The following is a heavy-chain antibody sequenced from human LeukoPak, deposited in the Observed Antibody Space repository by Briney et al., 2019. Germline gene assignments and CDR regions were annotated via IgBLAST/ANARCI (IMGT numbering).Heavy chain of an antibody. Sequence: PGGSLSLSCAPSGLTFRRYCIYWVRQAPGKGLEWVAFIRYDGSNKYYADSVKGRFTISRDNSKNTLYLQMNSLRAEDTAVYYCAIHSSSWYWNYFDYWGQGTLVTVSS. D-gene: IGHD6-13*01. V-gene: IGHV3-30*02. CDR1: GLTFRRYC. CDR2: IRYDGSNK. J-gene: IGHJ4*02. CDR3: AIHSSSWYWNYFDY.